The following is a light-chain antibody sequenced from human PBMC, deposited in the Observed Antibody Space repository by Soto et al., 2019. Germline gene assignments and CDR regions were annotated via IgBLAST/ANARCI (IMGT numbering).Light chain of an antibody. CDR2: KAS. CDR1: QSIXSW. Sequence: DIQLTQSPSTLSASVGDRVTITCRASQSIXSWLGWYQQKPGKAPKLPXDKASSLERGVPSRLSGSGSGTEFTLTISSLQPDDFATYYFQQYNSYSWTFGQGTKVDIK. J-gene: IGKJ1*01. CDR3: QQYNSYSWT. V-gene: IGKV1-5*03.